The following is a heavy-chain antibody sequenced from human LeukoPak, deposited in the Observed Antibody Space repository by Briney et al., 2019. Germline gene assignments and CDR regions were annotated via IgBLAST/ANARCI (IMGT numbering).Heavy chain of an antibody. D-gene: IGHD3-16*01. Sequence: SETLSLTCTVSGFPISSYYLSWIRQPAGKGLEWIGCIYSSGSTNYNPSLKSRVTMSVDTSKNQYYLKVSSVTAPDTAVYYCARVGDMDVWGKGTTVTVSS. CDR3: ARVGDMDV. V-gene: IGHV4-4*07. CDR1: GFPISSYY. J-gene: IGHJ6*03. CDR2: IYSSGST.